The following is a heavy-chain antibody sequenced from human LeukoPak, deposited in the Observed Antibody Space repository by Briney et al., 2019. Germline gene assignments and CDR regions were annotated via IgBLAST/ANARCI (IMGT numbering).Heavy chain of an antibody. J-gene: IGHJ4*02. CDR2: IRHDGTDQ. CDR3: AKDARRDGYSYDY. Sequence: GGSLRLSCVGSGFTFSVHWVRQVPGKGLEWLTFIRHDGTDQHYADSVRGRFTISRDNSNNTLYLQMNSLRAEDTAVYYCAKDARRDGYSYDYWGQGTLVTVSS. CDR1: GFTFS. D-gene: IGHD5-24*01. V-gene: IGHV3-30*02.